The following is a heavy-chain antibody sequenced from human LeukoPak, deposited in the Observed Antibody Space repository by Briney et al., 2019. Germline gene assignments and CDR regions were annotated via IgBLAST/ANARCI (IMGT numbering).Heavy chain of an antibody. D-gene: IGHD3-10*01. J-gene: IGHJ5*02. CDR3: ARDLSAMVRGVINWFDP. V-gene: IGHV1-18*01. CDR2: ISAYNGNT. Sequence: GAPVKVSCKASGYTFTSYGISWVRQAPGQGLEWMGWISAYNGNTNYAQKLQGRVTMTTDTSTSTAYMELRSLRSDDTAVYYCARDLSAMVRGVINWFDPWGQGTLVTVSS. CDR1: GYTFTSYG.